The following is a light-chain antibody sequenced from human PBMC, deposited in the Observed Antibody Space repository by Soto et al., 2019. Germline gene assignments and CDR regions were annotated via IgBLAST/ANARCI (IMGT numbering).Light chain of an antibody. CDR2: GAS. J-gene: IGKJ1*01. CDR3: KQRSDWPWT. V-gene: IGKV3D-20*02. Sequence: EIVLTQSPGTLSLSPGERATLSCRASQSVSSSYLAWYQQKPGQAPRLLIYGASSRATGIPDRFSGSGSGTDGTLNISRLEPEEGAVDYCKQRSDWPWTFGQGTKVDIK. CDR1: QSVSSSY.